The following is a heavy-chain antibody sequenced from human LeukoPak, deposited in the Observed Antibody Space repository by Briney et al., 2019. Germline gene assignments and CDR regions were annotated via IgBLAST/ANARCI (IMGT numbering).Heavy chain of an antibody. J-gene: IGHJ4*02. Sequence: PGGSLRLSCAASGFTFGDYYMSWIRQAPGKGLEWVATIKQDGSEKYYVDSVKGRFTISRDNAKNSLYLQMNSLRAEDTAVYYCARGGYRYNYWGQGTLVTVSS. CDR3: ARGGYRYNY. V-gene: IGHV3-7*04. CDR2: IKQDGSEK. D-gene: IGHD5-18*01. CDR1: GFTFGDYY.